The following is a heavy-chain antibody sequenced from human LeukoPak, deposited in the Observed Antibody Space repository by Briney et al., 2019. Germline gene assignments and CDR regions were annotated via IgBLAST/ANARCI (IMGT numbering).Heavy chain of an antibody. Sequence: GGSLRLSCVASAFSYVMHWVRQAPGKGLEWVAVISYDGSNKYYADSVKGRFTISRDNSKNTLYLQMNSLRAEDTAVYYCARDGDSSGYIPYFDYWGQGTLVTVSS. CDR1: AFSYV. D-gene: IGHD3-22*01. CDR2: ISYDGSNK. J-gene: IGHJ4*02. CDR3: ARDGDSSGYIPYFDY. V-gene: IGHV3-30-3*01.